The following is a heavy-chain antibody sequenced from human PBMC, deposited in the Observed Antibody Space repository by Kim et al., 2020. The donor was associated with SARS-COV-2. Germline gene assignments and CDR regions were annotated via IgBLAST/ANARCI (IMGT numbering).Heavy chain of an antibody. Sequence: GGSLRLSCAASGFAFRDYYMSWIRQAPGKGLEWVAYISDSGSTVYYADSVKGRFTISRDNAKKSLSLQMNNLTAEDTANYFFVREGDTKSSFWGQGTLVTVSS. CDR1: GFAFRDYY. CDR2: ISDSGSTV. V-gene: IGHV3-11*01. D-gene: IGHD6-6*01. J-gene: IGHJ4*02. CDR3: VREGDTKSSF.